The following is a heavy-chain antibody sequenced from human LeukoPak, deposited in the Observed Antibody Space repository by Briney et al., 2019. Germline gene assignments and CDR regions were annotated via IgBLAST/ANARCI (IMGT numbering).Heavy chain of an antibody. D-gene: IGHD5-18*01. J-gene: IGHJ4*02. V-gene: IGHV1-18*01. CDR3: AESGYSYGDSDY. CDR2: ISAYNGDT. Sequence: ASVKVSCKASGYTFTSYGITWVRQAPGQGLEWMGWISAYNGDTNYAQKLQGRVTMTTDTSTSTAYMELRSLRSDDTAVYYCAESGYSYGDSDYWGQGTLVTVSS. CDR1: GYTFTSYG.